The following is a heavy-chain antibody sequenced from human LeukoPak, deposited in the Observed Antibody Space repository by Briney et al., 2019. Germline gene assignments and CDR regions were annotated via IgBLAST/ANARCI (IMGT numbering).Heavy chain of an antibody. J-gene: IGHJ4*02. CDR1: GGTFSSYA. D-gene: IGHD3-9*01. V-gene: IGHV1-69*01. CDR2: IIPIFGTA. Sequence: GASVKVSCKASGGTFSSYAISWVRQAPGQGLEWMGGIIPIFGTANYAQKFQGRVTITADESTSTAYMELSSLRSEDTAVYYCARARVLTRVEGLFDYWGQGTLVTVSS. CDR3: ARARVLTRVEGLFDY.